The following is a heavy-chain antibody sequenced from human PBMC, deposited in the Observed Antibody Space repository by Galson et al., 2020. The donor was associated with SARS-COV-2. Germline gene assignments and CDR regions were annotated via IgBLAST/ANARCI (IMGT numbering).Heavy chain of an antibody. D-gene: IGHD3-22*01. J-gene: IGHJ3*02. CDR1: GYTFTGYY. V-gene: IGHV1-2*04. CDR2: INPNSGGT. Sequence: ASVKVSCKASGYTFTGYYMHWVRQAPGQGLEWMGWINPNSGGTNYAQKFQGWVTMTRDTSISTAYMELSWLRSDDTAVYYCARGGLYYYDSSGYYIDAFDIWGQGTMVTVSS. CDR3: ARGGLYYYDSSGYYIDAFDI.